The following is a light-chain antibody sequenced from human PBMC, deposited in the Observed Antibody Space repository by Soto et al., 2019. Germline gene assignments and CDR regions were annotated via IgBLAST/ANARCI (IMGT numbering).Light chain of an antibody. J-gene: IGLJ3*02. CDR3: GTWDSSLGAGV. CDR2: DND. CDR1: RSNIGNNF. Sequence: QSVLTQPPSVSAAPGQRVTISCSGSRSNIGNNFVSWYQVIPGTAPKLLIYDNDRRPSEIPDRFSASKSGTSATLDITGLQTGDEANYYCGTWDSSLGAGVFGGGTKVTVL. V-gene: IGLV1-51*01.